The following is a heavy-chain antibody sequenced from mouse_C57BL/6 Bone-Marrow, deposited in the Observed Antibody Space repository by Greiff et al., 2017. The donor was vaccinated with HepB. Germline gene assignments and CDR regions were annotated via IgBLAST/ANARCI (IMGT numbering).Heavy chain of an antibody. D-gene: IGHD2-1*01. J-gene: IGHJ4*01. V-gene: IGHV5-17*01. CDR2: ISSGSSTI. CDR1: GFTFSDYG. Sequence: DVHLVESGGGLVKPGGSLKLSCAASGFTFSDYGMHWVRQAPEKGLEWVAYISSGSSTIYYADTVKGRFTISRDNAKNTLFLQMTSLRSEDTAMYYCAVYYGNYNYYAMDYWGQGTSVTVSS. CDR3: AVYYGNYNYYAMDY.